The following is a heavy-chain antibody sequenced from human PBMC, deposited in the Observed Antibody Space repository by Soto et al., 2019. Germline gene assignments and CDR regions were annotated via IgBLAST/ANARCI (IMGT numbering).Heavy chain of an antibody. J-gene: IGHJ6*02. D-gene: IGHD6-6*01. Sequence: EMQLVESGGALVQPGGSLRLSCAASTFSFRVYVMSWVRQAPGKGLEWISAITGTGGATYYAESVKGRFTVSRDNSNNSLHLQMYSLIVDDTGVYFCATGAPRHPSNYYGLDLWGQGTTVTVS. CDR3: ATGAPRHPSNYYGLDL. CDR2: ITGTGGAT. CDR1: TFSFRVYV. V-gene: IGHV3-23*04.